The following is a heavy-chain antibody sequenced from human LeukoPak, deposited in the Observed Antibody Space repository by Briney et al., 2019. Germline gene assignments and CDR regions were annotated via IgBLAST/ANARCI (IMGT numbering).Heavy chain of an antibody. D-gene: IGHD6-19*01. CDR1: GASISSFH. CDR3: ARADRSGSDFFDH. Sequence: SETLSLTCTVSGASISSFHWSWIRQSPGKGLEWIGNIYYSGTTNYNPSLKSRVSLSVDTSEKQFSLQLNSVTAADTAIYHCARADRSGSDFFDHWGQGILVTVSS. V-gene: IGHV4-59*01. J-gene: IGHJ4*02. CDR2: IYYSGTT.